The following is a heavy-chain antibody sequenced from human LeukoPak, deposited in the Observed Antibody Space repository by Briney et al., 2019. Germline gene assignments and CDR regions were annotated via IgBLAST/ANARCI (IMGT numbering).Heavy chain of an antibody. CDR1: GGTFSSYA. J-gene: IGHJ6*03. V-gene: IGHV1-69*13. Sequence: SVKVSCKASGGTFSSYAINWVRQAPGQGLEWMGGVIPILGIANYAQEFQGRVTITADESTNTAYMELSSLRSEDTALYYCARGAVVGVYYYYMDVWGKGTTVTISS. D-gene: IGHD3-16*01. CDR2: VIPILGIA. CDR3: ARGAVVGVYYYYMDV.